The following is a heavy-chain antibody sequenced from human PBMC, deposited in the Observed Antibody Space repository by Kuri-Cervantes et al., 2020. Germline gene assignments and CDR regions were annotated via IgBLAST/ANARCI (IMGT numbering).Heavy chain of an antibody. J-gene: IGHJ4*02. V-gene: IGHV4-39*01. CDR1: RGSITTTTSYF. CDR3: ARGKVALVGRGYDY. CDR2: IYYSGST. D-gene: IGHD3-3*02. Sequence: ESLKISCTVSRGSITTTTSYFWGWIRQPPGKGLEWIGSIYYSGSTYYNPSLKSRVTISVDTSKNQFSLKLSSVTAADTAVYYCARGKVALVGRGYDYWGQGALVTVSS.